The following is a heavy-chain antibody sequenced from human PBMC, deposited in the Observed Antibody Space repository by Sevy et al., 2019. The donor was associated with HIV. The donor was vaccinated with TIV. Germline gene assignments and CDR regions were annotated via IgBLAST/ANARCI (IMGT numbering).Heavy chain of an antibody. Sequence: GGSLRLSCAASGFRFSSYEMNWVRQAPGKGLEWVASISNSGTNIYYSDSVRGRFTISRDTAKNSLYLQMNSLRAEDTAVYYCARDLPRSATMLAHFDYWGQGTLVTVSS. CDR1: GFRFSSYE. D-gene: IGHD2-2*01. V-gene: IGHV3-48*03. CDR3: ARDLPRSATMLAHFDY. CDR2: ISNSGTNI. J-gene: IGHJ4*02.